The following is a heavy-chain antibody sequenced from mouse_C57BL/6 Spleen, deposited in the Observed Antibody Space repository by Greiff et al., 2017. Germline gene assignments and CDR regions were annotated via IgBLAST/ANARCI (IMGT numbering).Heavy chain of an antibody. CDR1: GFSLSTSGMG. Sequence: QVQLKESGPGILQSSQTLSLTCSFSGFSLSTSGMGVSWIRQPSGKGLEWLAHTYWDDDKRYNPSLKSRLTISKDTSRNQVFLKITSVDTADTATYYCARSDNWYFDVWGTGTTVTVSS. V-gene: IGHV8-12*01. J-gene: IGHJ1*03. CDR2: TYWDDDK. CDR3: ARSDNWYFDV.